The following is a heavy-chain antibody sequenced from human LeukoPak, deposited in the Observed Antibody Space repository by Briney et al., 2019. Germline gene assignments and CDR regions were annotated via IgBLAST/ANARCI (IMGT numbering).Heavy chain of an antibody. CDR2: IYSGGST. Sequence: GGSLRLSCAASGFTVSSNYMSWVRQAPGKGLEWVSVIYSGGSTYYADSVKGRFTISRDNSKNTLYLQMNSLRAEDTAVYYRARRSGSYSHYYYYYMDVWGKGTTVTVSS. D-gene: IGHD1-26*01. V-gene: IGHV3-53*01. CDR1: GFTVSSNY. J-gene: IGHJ6*03. CDR3: ARRSGSYSHYYYYYMDV.